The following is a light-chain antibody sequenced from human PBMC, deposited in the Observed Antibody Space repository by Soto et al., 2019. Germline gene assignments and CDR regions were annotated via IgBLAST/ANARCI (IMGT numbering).Light chain of an antibody. V-gene: IGLV2-11*01. CDR2: DVT. CDR1: GSDVGGYNY. Sequence: QSALTQPRSVSGSPGQSVTISCTGTGSDVGGYNYVSWYQEHPGKAPKLMIYDVTKRPSGVPDRFSGSKSGNTASLTISGVQAEDEADYYCCSYAGTYTYVFGTGTKVTVL. CDR3: CSYAGTYTYV. J-gene: IGLJ1*01.